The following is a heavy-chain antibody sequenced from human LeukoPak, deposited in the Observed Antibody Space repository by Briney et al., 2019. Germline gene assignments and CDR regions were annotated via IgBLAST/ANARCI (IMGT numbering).Heavy chain of an antibody. Sequence: GESLKISCKGSGYSFTSYWIGWVRQMPGKGLEWMGIIYPGDSDTRYSPSFQGQVTISADKSISTAYLQWSSLKASDTAMYYCARIYCSSTSCRERFFDYWGRGTLVTVSS. CDR3: ARIYCSSTSCRERFFDY. CDR1: GYSFTSYW. CDR2: IYPGDSDT. J-gene: IGHJ4*02. V-gene: IGHV5-51*01. D-gene: IGHD2-2*01.